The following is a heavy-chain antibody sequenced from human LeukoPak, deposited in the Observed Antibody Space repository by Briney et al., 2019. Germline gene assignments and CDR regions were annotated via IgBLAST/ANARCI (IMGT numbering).Heavy chain of an antibody. CDR2: INHSGST. Sequence: PSETLSLTCAVYGASFSGYYWSWIRQPPGKGLEWIGEINHSGSTNYNPSLKSRVTISVDTSKNQFSLKLSSVTAADTAVYYCARGSTYYDFWSGYYTSYYYGMDVWGQGTTVTVSS. V-gene: IGHV4-34*01. CDR1: GASFSGYY. CDR3: ARGSTYYDFWSGYYTSYYYGMDV. D-gene: IGHD3-3*01. J-gene: IGHJ6*02.